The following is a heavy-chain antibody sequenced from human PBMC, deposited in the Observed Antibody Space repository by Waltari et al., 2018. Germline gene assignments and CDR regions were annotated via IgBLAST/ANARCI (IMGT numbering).Heavy chain of an antibody. D-gene: IGHD2-2*01. Sequence: EVQLVESGGGLVQPGRSLRLSCAASGFTFDDYAMPWVRQAPGKGLEWVSGISWNSGSIGYADSVKGRFTISRDNAKNSLYLQMNSLRAEDTALYYCARSGCSSTSCYDFGYWGQGTLVTVSS. J-gene: IGHJ4*02. CDR3: ARSGCSSTSCYDFGY. V-gene: IGHV3-9*01. CDR1: GFTFDDYA. CDR2: ISWNSGSI.